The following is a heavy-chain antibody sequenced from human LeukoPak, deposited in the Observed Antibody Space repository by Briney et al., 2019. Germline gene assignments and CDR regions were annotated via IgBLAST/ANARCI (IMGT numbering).Heavy chain of an antibody. CDR1: GFTFSSYA. V-gene: IGHV3-7*01. CDR2: IKQDGSEK. Sequence: PGGSLRLSCAASGFTFSSYAMHWVRQAPGKGLEWVANIKQDGSEKYYVDSVEGRFTISRDNAKNSLYLQMNSLRAEDTAVYYCARSRYGGYWGQGTLVTVSS. CDR3: ARSRYGGY. D-gene: IGHD1-1*01. J-gene: IGHJ4*02.